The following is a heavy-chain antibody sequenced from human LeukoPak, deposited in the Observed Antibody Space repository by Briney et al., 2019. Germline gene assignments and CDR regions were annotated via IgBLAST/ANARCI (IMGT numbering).Heavy chain of an antibody. Sequence: GESLKISCKGSGYSFSNYWIGWVRQMPGKGLEWVGIILPGNSDTRYSPSFQGQVTMSADKSISTAYLQWSSLKAADTAMYYCARQYSDILTDPNYFDSWGQGTLVTVSS. CDR1: GYSFSNYW. CDR3: ARQYSDILTDPNYFDS. J-gene: IGHJ4*02. V-gene: IGHV5-51*01. CDR2: ILPGNSDT. D-gene: IGHD3-9*01.